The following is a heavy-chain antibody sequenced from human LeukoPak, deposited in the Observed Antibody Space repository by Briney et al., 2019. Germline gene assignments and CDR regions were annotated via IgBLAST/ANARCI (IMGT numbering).Heavy chain of an antibody. V-gene: IGHV3-23*01. CDR3: AKDPSSGSDC. J-gene: IGHJ4*02. CDR1: GFTFSIYD. D-gene: IGHD3-10*01. Sequence: GGSLRLSCAASGFTFSIYDMNWVRQAPGKGLEWVSAISARDGSTFYADSVKGRFTISRDNSKNTLYLQMNSLRVEDTALYYCAKDPSSGSDCWGQGTLVTVSS. CDR2: ISARDGST.